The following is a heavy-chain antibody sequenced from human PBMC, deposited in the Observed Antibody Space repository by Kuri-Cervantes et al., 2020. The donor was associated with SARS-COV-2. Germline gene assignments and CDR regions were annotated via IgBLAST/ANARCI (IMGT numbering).Heavy chain of an antibody. Sequence: GESLKISCAVSGFTFSTYAMSWVRQAPGKGLVWVSRFMSDGTSQSYADSVRGRFTISRDNAKNTLYLQMNGLRADDTAVYYCAKSDWFDPWGQGTLVTVSS. V-gene: IGHV3-74*01. CDR2: FMSDGTSQ. CDR3: AKSDWFDP. CDR1: GFTFSTYA. J-gene: IGHJ5*02.